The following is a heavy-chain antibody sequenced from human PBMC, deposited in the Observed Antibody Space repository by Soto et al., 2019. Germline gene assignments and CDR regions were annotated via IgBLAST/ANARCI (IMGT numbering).Heavy chain of an antibody. V-gene: IGHV3-30-3*01. J-gene: IGHJ4*02. CDR3: AREGVGPYDFWSGYYVH. Sequence: QVQLVESGGGVVQPGRSLRLSCTASGFIFSQYVMHWVRQAPGKGLEWVAIISYDATNQYYADSVRGRFTISRDNSNNTVYLQMNRLSAEDTAVYYCAREGVGPYDFWSGYYVHWGQGTLVTVSS. CDR1: GFIFSQYV. CDR2: ISYDATNQ. D-gene: IGHD3-3*01.